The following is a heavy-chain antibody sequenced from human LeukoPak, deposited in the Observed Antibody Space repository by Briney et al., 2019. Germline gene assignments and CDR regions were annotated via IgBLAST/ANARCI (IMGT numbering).Heavy chain of an antibody. CDR3: TKYLIYGSGTAKWFDP. D-gene: IGHD3-10*01. Sequence: GGSLRLSCAASGFTFSSSAMSWDRQAPGKGLEWVSDISGDTTETYYADSVKGRFTLSRDNSKSTLYLQMNSLRAEDTAVYYCTKYLIYGSGTAKWFDPLGPGNPGHRLL. CDR1: GFTFSSSA. V-gene: IGHV3-23*01. J-gene: IGHJ5*02. CDR2: ISGDTTET.